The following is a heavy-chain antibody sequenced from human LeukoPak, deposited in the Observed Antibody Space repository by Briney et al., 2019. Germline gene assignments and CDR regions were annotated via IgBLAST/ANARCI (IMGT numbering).Heavy chain of an antibody. Sequence: GGSLRLSCAASGFTVSSNYMSWVRKAPGKGLEWVSVIYSGGNIYYIDSVKGRFTISRDTSKYTLYLQMNSLRAEDTAVYYCASRHCSGGGCYFAGADPFDYWGQGTLVTVSS. J-gene: IGHJ4*02. CDR2: IYSGGNI. V-gene: IGHV3-53*01. D-gene: IGHD2-15*01. CDR3: ASRHCSGGGCYFAGADPFDY. CDR1: GFTVSSNY.